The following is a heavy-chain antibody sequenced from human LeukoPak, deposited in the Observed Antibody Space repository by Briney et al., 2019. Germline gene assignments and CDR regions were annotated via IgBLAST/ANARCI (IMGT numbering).Heavy chain of an antibody. J-gene: IGHJ4*02. CDR1: GGSFSGYY. D-gene: IGHD2-2*03. V-gene: IGHV4-34*01. CDR2: INHSGST. CDR3: ARGRVDIVVVPAAMSRYFDY. Sequence: SETLSLTCAVYGGSFSGYYWSWIRQPPRKGLEWIGEINHSGSTNYNPSLKSRVTISVDTSKNQFSLKLSSVTAADTAVYYCARGRVDIVVVPAAMSRYFDYWGQGTLVTVSS.